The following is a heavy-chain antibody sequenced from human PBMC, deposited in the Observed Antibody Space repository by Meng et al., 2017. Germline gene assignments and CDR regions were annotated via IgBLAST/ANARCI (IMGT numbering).Heavy chain of an antibody. CDR2: INHSGST. V-gene: IGHV4-34*01. CDR1: GGSFSGYY. CDR3: ARDVVGAIIIARGDY. D-gene: IGHD1-26*01. J-gene: IGHJ4*02. Sequence: QVQLQQWGAGLLKPSETLPLTCAVDGGSFSGYYWSWIRQPPGKGLEWIGEINHSGSTNYNPSLKSRVTISVDTSKNQFSLKLSSVTAADTAVYYCARDVVGAIIIARGDYWGQGTLVTVSS.